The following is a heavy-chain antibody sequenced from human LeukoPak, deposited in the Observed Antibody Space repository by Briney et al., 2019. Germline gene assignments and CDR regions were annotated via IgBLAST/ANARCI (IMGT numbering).Heavy chain of an antibody. Sequence: GGSLRLSCAASGFTFSSYAMSWVRQAPGKGLEWVSAISGSGGSTYYADSVKGRFTISRDNSKNTLYLQMNSLRAEDTAVYYCAKVRFRFYDSSGQHFDYWGQEPWSPSPQ. CDR2: ISGSGGST. D-gene: IGHD3-22*01. CDR1: GFTFSSYA. CDR3: AKVRFRFYDSSGQHFDY. V-gene: IGHV3-23*01. J-gene: IGHJ4*01.